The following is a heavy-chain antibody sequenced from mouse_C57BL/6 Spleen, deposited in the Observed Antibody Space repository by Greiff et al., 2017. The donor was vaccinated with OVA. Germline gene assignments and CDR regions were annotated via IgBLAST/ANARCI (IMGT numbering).Heavy chain of an antibody. Sequence: QVKLQQSGAELMKPGASVKLSCKATGYTFTGYWIEWVKQRPGHGLEWIGEILPGGGSTNYNEKFKGKATFTADTSTNTAYMQLSSMTTEDSAIDSCARGEDYGGSSYAMDYWGQGTSVTVSS. D-gene: IGHD1-1*01. CDR3: ARGEDYGGSSYAMDY. CDR1: GYTFTGYW. J-gene: IGHJ4*01. CDR2: ILPGGGST. V-gene: IGHV1-9*01.